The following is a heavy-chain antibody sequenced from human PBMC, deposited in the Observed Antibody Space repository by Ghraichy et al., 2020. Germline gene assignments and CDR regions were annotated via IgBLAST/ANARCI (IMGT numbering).Heavy chain of an antibody. CDR2: IFYSGST. CDR3: ARMGGYKAPLWY. Sequence: ETLSLTCTVSGASIRTYFWSWIRQPPGKGLEWIGDIFYSGSTNYNPSLKSRVTISVDASNNQFSLNLSSVTAADTAVYYCARMGGYKAPLWYWGQGTLVAVSS. V-gene: IGHV4-59*01. J-gene: IGHJ4*02. CDR1: GASIRTYF. D-gene: IGHD3-10*01.